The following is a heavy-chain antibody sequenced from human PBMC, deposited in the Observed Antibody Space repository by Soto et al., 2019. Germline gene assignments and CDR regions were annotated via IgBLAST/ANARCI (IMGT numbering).Heavy chain of an antibody. CDR2: INPKSGGT. D-gene: IGHD2-21*01. CDR1: GYSFTDYH. J-gene: IGHJ6*01. CDR3: ASCVLRACSKGVRYFYYYYGMDV. V-gene: IGHV1-2*04. Sequence: ASVKVSCKASGYSFTDYHIHWVRQAPGQGLEWLGRINPKSGGTSTAQKFQGWVTMTTDTSISTASMELTRLRSDDTAIYYCASCVLRACSKGVRYFYYYYGMDVWGQGTTVTVSS.